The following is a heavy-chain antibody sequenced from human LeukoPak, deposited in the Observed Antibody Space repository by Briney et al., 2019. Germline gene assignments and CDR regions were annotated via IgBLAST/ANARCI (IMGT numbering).Heavy chain of an antibody. CDR3: AKVTGGDMITYGGLDY. CDR1: GFTFRNYV. Sequence: GGSLRLSCAASGFTFRNYVIHWVRQAPGKGLEWVAVTSSDLNVKLYADSVKGRFTISRDNSRSTLYLQMNSLRAEDTAIYYCAKVTGGDMITYGGLDYWGQGTLVTVSS. CDR2: TSSDLNVK. V-gene: IGHV3-30*18. J-gene: IGHJ4*02. D-gene: IGHD3-16*01.